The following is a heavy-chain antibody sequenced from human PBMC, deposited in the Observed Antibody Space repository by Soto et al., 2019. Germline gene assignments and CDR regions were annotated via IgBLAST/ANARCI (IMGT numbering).Heavy chain of an antibody. CDR1: GFTFSTYH. V-gene: IGHV3-21*01. CDR3: AKGYCGGGGCYLRRDAINV. CDR2: INPSSSHI. D-gene: IGHD2-15*01. J-gene: IGHJ3*01. Sequence: EVQLVESGGGLVMPGGSLRLSCAASGFTFSTYHMNWVRQAPGKGLEWVSSINPSSSHIYYADSVRGRFTISRDNSKNSVDLQMNGLRTEDAAVYYGAKGYCGGGGCYLRRDAINVWGQGTMVTVSS.